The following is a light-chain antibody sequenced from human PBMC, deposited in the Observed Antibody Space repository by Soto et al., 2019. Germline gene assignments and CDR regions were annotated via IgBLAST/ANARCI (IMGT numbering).Light chain of an antibody. J-gene: IGKJ5*01. V-gene: IGKV1-33*01. Sequence: EIRITQSPTSLCGSVEESVTMTCQASQDISNSLNWFQQKPGKAPKLLIYDASNLKTGVPSRFSGSGFGTHFTFTIRSLQPEDIATYYCQQYVNRPVTFGQGTRLEIK. CDR1: QDISNS. CDR3: QQYVNRPVT. CDR2: DAS.